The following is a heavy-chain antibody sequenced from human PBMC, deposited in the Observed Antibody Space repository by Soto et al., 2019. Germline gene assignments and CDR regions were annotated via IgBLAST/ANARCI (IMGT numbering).Heavy chain of an antibody. J-gene: IGHJ4*02. CDR2: IIPIFGTA. D-gene: IGHD3-22*01. V-gene: IGHV1-69*01. CDR3: ARGGSGYVWFNEF. CDR1: GGIFSSYA. Sequence: QEQLVQSGAEVKKPGSSVKVSCKASGGIFSSYAISWVRQAPGQGIEWMGGIIPIFGTANYAQKFQGRVTITADESTNTAYVDLSSLKSEHTAIYYCARGGSGYVWFNEFWGQGTLVTVSS.